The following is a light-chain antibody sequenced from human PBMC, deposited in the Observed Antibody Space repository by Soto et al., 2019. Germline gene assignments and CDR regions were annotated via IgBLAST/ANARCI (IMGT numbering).Light chain of an antibody. CDR1: SSDVGGYNY. CDR2: EVS. Sequence: QSVLTQPASVSGSPGQAITISCPGPSSDVGGYNYVSWYQQHPGKAPKLMIYEVSNRPSGVSNRFSGSKSGNTASLTISGLQAEDEADYYCSSYTSSRAYVFGIGTKVTV. V-gene: IGLV2-14*01. J-gene: IGLJ1*01. CDR3: SSYTSSRAYV.